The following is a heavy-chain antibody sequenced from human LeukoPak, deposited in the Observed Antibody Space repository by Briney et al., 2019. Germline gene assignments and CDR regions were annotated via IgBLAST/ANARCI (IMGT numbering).Heavy chain of an antibody. CDR2: INPNSGGT. CDR3: ARSPGGYCSGGSCPTGYYYYYYMDV. J-gene: IGHJ6*03. CDR1: GYTFTGYY. D-gene: IGHD2-15*01. Sequence: ASVKVSCKASGYTFTGYYMHWVRQAPGQGLEWMGWINPNSGGTNYAQKFQGRVTMTRDTSISTAYMELSSLRSEDTAVYYCARSPGGYCSGGSCPTGYYYYYYMDVWGKGTTVTVSS. V-gene: IGHV1-2*02.